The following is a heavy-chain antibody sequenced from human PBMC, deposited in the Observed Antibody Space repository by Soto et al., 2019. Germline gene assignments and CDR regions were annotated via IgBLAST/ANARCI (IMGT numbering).Heavy chain of an antibody. Sequence: GGSLRLSCAASGFTFSSYWMSWVRQAPGKGLEWVANIKQDGSEKYYVDSVKGRFTISRDNAKNSLYLQMNSLRAEDTAVYYCARAGSDYLQRWLQLGGFDYWGQGTLVTVSS. D-gene: IGHD5-12*01. CDR2: IKQDGSEK. CDR3: ARAGSDYLQRWLQLGGFDY. V-gene: IGHV3-7*01. CDR1: GFTFSSYW. J-gene: IGHJ4*02.